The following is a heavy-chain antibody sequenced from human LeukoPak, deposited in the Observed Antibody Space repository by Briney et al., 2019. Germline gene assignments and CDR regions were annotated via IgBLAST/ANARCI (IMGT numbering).Heavy chain of an antibody. CDR2: IYYDGST. CDR3: TKVGLSGLFDY. J-gene: IGHJ4*02. D-gene: IGHD3-10*01. Sequence: SETLSLTCTVSGVSISDFYWTWIRQSPGNGLEWIGYIYYDGSTDYNPSLKSRVTMSIDTSRSQFSLKLNSVTAADTAVYYCTKVGLSGLFDYWGQGALVTVSP. V-gene: IGHV4-59*01. CDR1: GVSISDFY.